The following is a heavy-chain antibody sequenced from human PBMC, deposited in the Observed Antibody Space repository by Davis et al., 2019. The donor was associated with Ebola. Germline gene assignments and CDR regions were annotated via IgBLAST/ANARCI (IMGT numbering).Heavy chain of an antibody. D-gene: IGHD3-9*01. CDR1: GYSFTSFW. Sequence: GGSLRLSCKASGYSFTSFWIGWVRQPPGQGLEWMGAILPGDSDTRYSPSFQGQVTISADKSISTAYLQWSSLKASDTAMYYCARRGRVGYYDILTGYYSGWFDPWGQGTLVIVSS. CDR2: ILPGDSDT. V-gene: IGHV5-51*01. J-gene: IGHJ5*02. CDR3: ARRGRVGYYDILTGYYSGWFDP.